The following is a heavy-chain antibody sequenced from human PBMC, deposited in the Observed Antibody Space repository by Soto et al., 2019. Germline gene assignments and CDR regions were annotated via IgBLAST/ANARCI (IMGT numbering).Heavy chain of an antibody. CDR3: ARCHDCWSDYSIDY. J-gene: IGHJ4*02. D-gene: IGHD3-3*01. CDR2: ISSISSYI. CDR1: GFTFSSYS. Sequence: GGSLRLSCAASGFTFSSYSMNWVRQAPGRGLEWVSSISSISSYIYYADSVKGRFTISRDNAKNSLYLQMNSLRAEDTAVYYCARCHDCWSDYSIDYWGQGTLVTVSS. V-gene: IGHV3-21*01.